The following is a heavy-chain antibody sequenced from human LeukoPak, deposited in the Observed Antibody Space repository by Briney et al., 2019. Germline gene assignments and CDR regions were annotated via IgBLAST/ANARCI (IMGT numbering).Heavy chain of an antibody. Sequence: SETLSLTCTVSDYSISSGIYYWAWIRQPPGKGLEWIGTIFYSGTIFYNPSLKSRVTISVDTSKNQFSLKVNSVTAADTAVYYCARNTWTDADNWFDPWGQGSLVTVSS. CDR1: DYSISSGIYY. CDR3: ARNTWTDADNWFDP. CDR2: IFYSGTI. D-gene: IGHD1-1*01. V-gene: IGHV4-39*01. J-gene: IGHJ5*02.